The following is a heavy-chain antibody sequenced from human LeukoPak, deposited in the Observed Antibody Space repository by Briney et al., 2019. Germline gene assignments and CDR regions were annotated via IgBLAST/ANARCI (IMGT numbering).Heavy chain of an antibody. D-gene: IGHD3-10*01. CDR3: VKDRGGFGELLPYYYYGMDV. Sequence: GGSLRLSCAAPGFTFDDYAMHWVRQAPGKGLEWVSLISGDGGSTYYADSVKGRFTISRDNSKNTLYLQMSSLRAEDTAVYYCVKDRGGFGELLPYYYYGMDVWGQGTTVTVSS. V-gene: IGHV3-43*02. CDR2: ISGDGGST. CDR1: GFTFDDYA. J-gene: IGHJ6*02.